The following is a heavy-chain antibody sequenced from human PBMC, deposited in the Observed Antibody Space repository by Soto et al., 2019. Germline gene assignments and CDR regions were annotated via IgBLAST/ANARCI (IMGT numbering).Heavy chain of an antibody. D-gene: IGHD2-15*01. CDR2: ISSSSSYI. J-gene: IGHJ4*02. Sequence: EVQLVESGGGLVKPGGSLRLSCAASGFTFSSYSMNWVRQAPGKGLEWVSSISSSSSYIYYADSVKGRFTISRDNAKTSLYLQMNSLRAEDTAVYYCAREDIVVVVAARPLDYWGQGTLVTVSS. CDR3: AREDIVVVVAARPLDY. V-gene: IGHV3-21*01. CDR1: GFTFSSYS.